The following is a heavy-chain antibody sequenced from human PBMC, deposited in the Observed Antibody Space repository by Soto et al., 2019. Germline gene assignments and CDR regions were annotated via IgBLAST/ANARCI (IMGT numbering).Heavy chain of an antibody. Sequence: QGQLLQSGAEVKKPGASVKVSCKTSGYSFTDYKLHWVRQAPGQGLEWLGWVDPHGGGSNSAHKLQGPFPMTWDTSITTAYLELTRLTPNATATSFCATWVDYSDFEGFDFWGPGTLVTVSS. CDR1: GYSFTDYK. CDR2: VDPHGGGS. J-gene: IGHJ4*02. V-gene: IGHV1-2*07. D-gene: IGHD4-17*01. CDR3: ATWVDYSDFEGFDF.